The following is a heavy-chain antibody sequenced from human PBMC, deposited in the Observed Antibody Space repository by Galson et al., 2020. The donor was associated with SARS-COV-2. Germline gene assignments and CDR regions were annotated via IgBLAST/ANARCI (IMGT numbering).Heavy chain of an antibody. CDR2: ISGSADRM. Sequence: GESLKISCAASEFTFSTYAMIWVRQAPGTGLEWVSTISGSADRMFYADSVKGRFTISRDNSRNTLYLLMNSLRVEDTAVYYCAKSGAGSETYYYFDYWGQGTLVTVSS. D-gene: IGHD3-10*01. CDR3: AKSGAGSETYYYFDY. V-gene: IGHV3-23*01. CDR1: EFTFSTYA. J-gene: IGHJ4*02.